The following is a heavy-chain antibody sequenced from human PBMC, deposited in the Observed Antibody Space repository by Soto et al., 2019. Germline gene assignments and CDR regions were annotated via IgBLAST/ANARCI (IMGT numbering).Heavy chain of an antibody. CDR2: IYPGDSDT. J-gene: IGHJ4*02. Sequence: PGEALKISCQTSGYRFTNYWIGWVRQMPGKGLEWMVIIYPGDSDTRYSPSFQGQVSISADNPIDTAYLQWGSLHASDTAIYYCARAPVTAVADTVTFYXWGQGTLVTVSX. D-gene: IGHD6-19*01. V-gene: IGHV5-51*01. CDR3: ARAPVTAVADTVTFYX. CDR1: GYRFTNYW.